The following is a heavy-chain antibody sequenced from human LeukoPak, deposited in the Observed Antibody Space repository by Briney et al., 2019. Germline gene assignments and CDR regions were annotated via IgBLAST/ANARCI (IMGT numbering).Heavy chain of an antibody. J-gene: IGHJ4*02. Sequence: GGSLTLSCAGSGFTFSSFWMSWARQAPGKGLEWVANIKEDESEIYYVDSVKGRFTISRDNAKNSLYLQMNSLRAEDTAVYYCARDQTPFYYDSSGFAYWGQGTLVAVSS. CDR1: GFTFSSFW. V-gene: IGHV3-7*01. CDR2: IKEDESEI. D-gene: IGHD3-22*01. CDR3: ARDQTPFYYDSSGFAY.